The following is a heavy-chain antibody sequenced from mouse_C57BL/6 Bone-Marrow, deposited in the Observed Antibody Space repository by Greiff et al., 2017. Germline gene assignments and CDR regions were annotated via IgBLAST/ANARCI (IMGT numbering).Heavy chain of an antibody. D-gene: IGHD6-2*01. CDR3: ARPSPVAY. V-gene: IGHV5-6*01. Sequence: DVQLVESGGDLVKPGGSLKLSCAASGFTFSSYGMSWVRQTPGQRLEWVAIISSGGSYTNYPDSVKGRFTISRDNAKNTLYLQMSSLKSEDTAMYYCARPSPVAYWGQGTLVTVSA. CDR2: ISSGGSYT. J-gene: IGHJ3*01. CDR1: GFTFSSYG.